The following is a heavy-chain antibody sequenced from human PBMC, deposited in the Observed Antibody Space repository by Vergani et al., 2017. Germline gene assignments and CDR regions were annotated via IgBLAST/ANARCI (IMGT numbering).Heavy chain of an antibody. D-gene: IGHD2-8*01. CDR1: GYTFGHFD. Sequence: QEQLLQSGGGVVQPGGSLRLSCIGSGYTFGHFDMHWVRQAPGKGLAWVAFIRYDGSNPQYIDSVKGRFTISRDNSKDTLFLQMNGLRPEDTGTYFCAENGCSLYYYGVDVWGQGTMVTVSS. V-gene: IGHV3-30*02. CDR2: IRYDGSNP. J-gene: IGHJ6*02. CDR3: AENGCSLYYYGVDV.